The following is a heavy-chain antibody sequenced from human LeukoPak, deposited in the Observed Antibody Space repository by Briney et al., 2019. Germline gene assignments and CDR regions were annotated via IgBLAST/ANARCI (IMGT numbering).Heavy chain of an antibody. J-gene: IGHJ4*02. V-gene: IGHV4-59*08. CDR2: ASHSGST. CDR3: ARHAGWYNWNAEIDY. CDR1: GGSINNYY. Sequence: SETLSLTCTVSGGSINNYYWSWIRQPPGKGLECIGYASHSGSTNSSPSLKSRVTISVDTSKNQFSLKLSSVTAADTAVYYCARHAGWYNWNAEIDYWGQGTLVTVSS. D-gene: IGHD1-20*01.